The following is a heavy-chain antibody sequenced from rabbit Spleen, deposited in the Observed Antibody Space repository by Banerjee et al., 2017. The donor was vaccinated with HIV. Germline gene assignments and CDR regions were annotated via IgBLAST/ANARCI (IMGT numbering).Heavy chain of an antibody. CDR2: IEPVFGVT. Sequence: QLVESGGGLVQPGGSLKLSCKASGFDFSKYYMSWVRQTPGKGLEWIGYIEPVFGVTCDASWVIGRFTISSHNAQKTLYLDLNSLTAADTASYFCARLFAYAGYAGFGYATLGYFDLWGQGTLSPS. CDR3: ARLFAYAGYAGFGYATLGYFDL. V-gene: IGHV1S7*01. D-gene: IGHD6-1*01. CDR1: GFDFSKYY. J-gene: IGHJ4*01.